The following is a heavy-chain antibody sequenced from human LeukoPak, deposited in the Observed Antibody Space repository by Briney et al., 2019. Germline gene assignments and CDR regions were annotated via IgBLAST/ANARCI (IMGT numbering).Heavy chain of an antibody. J-gene: IGHJ3*02. Sequence: SGGSLRLSCAASGFTFSSYAMHWVRQAPGKGLEWVAVIWYDGSNKYYADSVKGRFTISRDNSKNTLYLQMNSLRAEDTAVYYCAREGSGWYLKAFDIWGQGTMVTVSS. CDR2: IWYDGSNK. CDR1: GFTFSSYA. D-gene: IGHD6-19*01. V-gene: IGHV3-33*08. CDR3: AREGSGWYLKAFDI.